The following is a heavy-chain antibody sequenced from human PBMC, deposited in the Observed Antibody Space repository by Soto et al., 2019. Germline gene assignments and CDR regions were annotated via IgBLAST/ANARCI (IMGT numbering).Heavy chain of an antibody. D-gene: IGHD6-13*01. CDR3: ASPASSSWQFDY. CDR1: GYTFTSYG. V-gene: IGHV1-18*04. Sequence: ASVKVSCKASGYTFTSYGISWVRQAPGQGLEWMGWISAYNGNTNCARKLQGRVTMTTDTSTSTAYMELRSLRSDDTAVYYCASPASSSWQFDYWGQGTLVTVSS. J-gene: IGHJ4*02. CDR2: ISAYNGNT.